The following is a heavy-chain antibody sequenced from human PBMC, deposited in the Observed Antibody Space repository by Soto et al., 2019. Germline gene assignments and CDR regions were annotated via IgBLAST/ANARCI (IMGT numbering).Heavy chain of an antibody. J-gene: IGHJ6*02. CDR2: ISSSSSYI. D-gene: IGHD2-2*02. V-gene: IGHV3-21*01. Sequence: LRLSCEASGFTFSSYSMNWVRQAPGKGLEWVSSISSSSSYIYYADSVKGRFTISRDNAKNSLYLQMNSLRAEDTAVYYCARVKSTWGYCSSTSCYTNYYYYGMDVWGQGTTVTVSS. CDR1: GFTFSSYS. CDR3: ARVKSTWGYCSSTSCYTNYYYYGMDV.